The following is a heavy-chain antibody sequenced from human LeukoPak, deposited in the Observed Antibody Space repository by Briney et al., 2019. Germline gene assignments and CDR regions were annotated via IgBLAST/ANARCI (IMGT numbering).Heavy chain of an antibody. CDR2: LYSDGST. CDR1: GFAVSRNY. CDR3: ARERLDRGVIGFDY. Sequence: GGSLRLSCAASGFAVSRNYMSWVRQAPGKGLEWVSVLYSDGSTYHADSVKGRFTISRDNSKNTLYLQMNSLRAEDTAVYYCARERLDRGVIGFDYWGQGTLVTVSS. J-gene: IGHJ4*02. V-gene: IGHV3-53*01. D-gene: IGHD3-10*01.